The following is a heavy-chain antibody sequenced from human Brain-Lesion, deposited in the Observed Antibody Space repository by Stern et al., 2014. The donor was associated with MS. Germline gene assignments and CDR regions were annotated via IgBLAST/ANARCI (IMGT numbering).Heavy chain of an antibody. V-gene: IGHV1-69*06. CDR3: ASSVVASGH. D-gene: IGHD2-21*01. J-gene: IGHJ4*02. Sequence: QVQLVESGAEVKKPGSSVKVSCKASGGTFTTHPITWWRQRPGQGLEWMGGIIPFLNTTNYAQNFQGRTTITADKSTGTTYMEISSLRSDDTAVYYCASSVVASGHWGQGTLVIVS. CDR1: GGTFTTHP. CDR2: IIPFLNTT.